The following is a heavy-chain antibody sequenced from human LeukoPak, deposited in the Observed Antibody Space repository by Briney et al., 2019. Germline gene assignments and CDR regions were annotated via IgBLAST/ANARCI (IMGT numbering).Heavy chain of an antibody. D-gene: IGHD3-10*01. V-gene: IGHV3-48*02. CDR2: IINSGGTV. CDR1: GFTFSIHG. CDR3: ARVGRGVYGMDV. J-gene: IGHJ6*02. Sequence: RGSLRLSCAASGFTFSIHGMNWVRQAPGKGLEWGSYIINSGGTVYYTDSVQGRFTISRDNARNSLFLQMNSLRDEDTAVYYCARVGRGVYGMDVWGQGTTVTVSS.